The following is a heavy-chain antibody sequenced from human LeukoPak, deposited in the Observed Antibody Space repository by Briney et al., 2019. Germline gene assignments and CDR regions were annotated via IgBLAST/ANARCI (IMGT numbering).Heavy chain of an antibody. J-gene: IGHJ4*02. D-gene: IGHD1-26*01. V-gene: IGHV3-30*03. CDR1: GFTFSNYG. CDR2: ISSDGSNK. CDR3: AGGWDFGDY. Sequence: PGGSLRLSCAASGFTFSNYGMQWVRQAPGKGLEWVALISSDGSNKYYAGPVKGRFTISRDNSKNTLYLQMDSLRTEDTALYYCAGGWDFGDYWGQGTLVPVSS.